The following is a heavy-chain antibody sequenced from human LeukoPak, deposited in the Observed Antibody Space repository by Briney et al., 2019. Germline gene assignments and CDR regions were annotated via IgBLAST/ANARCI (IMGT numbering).Heavy chain of an antibody. D-gene: IGHD3-10*01. Sequence: GASVKVSCKASGYTFTSYDINWVRQATGQGLEWMGWISAYNGNTNYAQKLQGRVTMTTDTSTSTAYMELRSLRSDDTAVYYCARAALLWFGELGRGDYFDYWGQGTLVTVSS. CDR3: ARAALLWFGELGRGDYFDY. V-gene: IGHV1-18*01. CDR2: ISAYNGNT. J-gene: IGHJ4*02. CDR1: GYTFTSYD.